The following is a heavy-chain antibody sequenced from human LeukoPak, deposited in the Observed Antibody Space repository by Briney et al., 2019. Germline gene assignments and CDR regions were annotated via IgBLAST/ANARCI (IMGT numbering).Heavy chain of an antibody. V-gene: IGHV3-30*02. CDR3: AKEGNFDWLHFDY. Sequence: GGSLRLSCAASGFTFSSYGMHWVRQAPGKGLEWVAFIRYDGSNKYYADSVKCRFTISRDNSKNTLYLQMNSLRAEDTAVYYCAKEGNFDWLHFDYWGQGTLVTVSS. CDR2: IRYDGSNK. D-gene: IGHD3-9*01. CDR1: GFTFSSYG. J-gene: IGHJ4*02.